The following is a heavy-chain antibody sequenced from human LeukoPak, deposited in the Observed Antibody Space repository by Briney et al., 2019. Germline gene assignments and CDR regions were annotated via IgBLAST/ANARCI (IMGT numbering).Heavy chain of an antibody. CDR2: INGGGGST. CDR3: VKDGRRSPPC. V-gene: IGHV3-23*01. J-gene: IGHJ4*02. Sequence: GGSLRLSCAASGFTFSNYVMSWVRQAPGKGPEWVSGINGGGGSTFYAESVTGRFTISRDNSKSTLFLQMNTLRAEDTAVYYCVKDGRRSPPCWGQGTLVTASS. CDR1: GFTFSNYV. D-gene: IGHD2-15*01.